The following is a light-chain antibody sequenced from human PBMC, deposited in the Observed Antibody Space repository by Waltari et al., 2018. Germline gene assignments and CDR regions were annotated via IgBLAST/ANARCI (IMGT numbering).Light chain of an antibody. J-gene: IGLJ1*01. Sequence: SYVLTQPASVSVAPGKTARITCEGNNIGGKTVQWYQLRPGQAPVLVVHDDSDRPSGIPERFSGANSGNTATLTISGVEVGDEGDYYCQVWEGSSDHYVFGTGTAVSV. CDR2: DDS. CDR1: NIGGKT. V-gene: IGLV3-21*03. CDR3: QVWEGSSDHYV.